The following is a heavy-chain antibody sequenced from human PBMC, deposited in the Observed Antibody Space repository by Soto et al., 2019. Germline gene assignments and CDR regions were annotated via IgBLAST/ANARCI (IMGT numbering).Heavy chain of an antibody. CDR2: IKQDGSEK. D-gene: IGHD6-13*01. J-gene: IGHJ3*02. CDR1: GFTFSSYW. Sequence: EVQLVESGGGLVQPGGSLRLSCAASGFTFSSYWMSWVRQAPGKGLEWVANIKQDGSEKYYVDSVKGRFTISRDNAKNSLDLQMNRLRAEDTAVYYCARALELQQLERSDAFDIWGQGTMVTVSS. V-gene: IGHV3-7*04. CDR3: ARALELQQLERSDAFDI.